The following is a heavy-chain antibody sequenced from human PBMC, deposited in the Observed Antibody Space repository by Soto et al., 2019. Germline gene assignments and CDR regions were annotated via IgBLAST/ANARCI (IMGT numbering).Heavy chain of an antibody. V-gene: IGHV4-31*03. D-gene: IGHD4-4*01. CDR3: ARASTVTHDY. CDR2: IYSSGDP. J-gene: IGHJ4*02. CDR1: GGSISSSAYY. Sequence: PSETLSLTCTVSGGSISSSAYYWSWVRQHPGKGLEWIGYIYSSGDPYYNPSLKSRVTISGPTSKNQFSLRLSSVTAADTAVYYCARASTVTHDYWGRGTLVTAPQ.